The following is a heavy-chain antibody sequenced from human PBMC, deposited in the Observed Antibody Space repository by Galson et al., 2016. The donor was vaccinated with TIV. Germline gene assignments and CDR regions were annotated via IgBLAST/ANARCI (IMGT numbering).Heavy chain of an antibody. D-gene: IGHD6-19*01. Sequence: SLRLSCAASGFTFSSFAMTWVRQAPGKGLEWRLDEWLRATRTYYSDSVKDRFTTSRDDSSNTLFLQMNSLRAEDTAMYFCARETGGSGWYTVDYWGQGALVIVSS. V-gene: IGHV3-23*05. CDR3: ARETGGSGWYTVDY. CDR2: WLRATRT. J-gene: IGHJ4*02. CDR1: GFTFSSFA.